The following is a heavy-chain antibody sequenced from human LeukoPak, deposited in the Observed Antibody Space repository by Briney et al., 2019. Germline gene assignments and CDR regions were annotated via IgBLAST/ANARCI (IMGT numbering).Heavy chain of an antibody. V-gene: IGHV4-34*01. CDR1: GGSVNTYY. D-gene: IGHD3-22*01. J-gene: IGHJ4*02. Sequence: SETLSLTCAVSGGSVNTYYWNWIRQSPGKGLEWIGEIDHSGSTNYNPSLKSRVTISVDTSKNQFSLKLSSVTAADTAVYYCARKKGLFTTTPYYFDYWGQGTLVTVSS. CDR2: IDHSGST. CDR3: ARKKGLFTTTPYYFDY.